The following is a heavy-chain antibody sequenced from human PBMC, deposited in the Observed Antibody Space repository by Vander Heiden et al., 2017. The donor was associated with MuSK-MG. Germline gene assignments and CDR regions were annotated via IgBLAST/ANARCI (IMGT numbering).Heavy chain of an antibody. J-gene: IGHJ4*02. CDR2: ISDDGSQT. D-gene: IGHD3-10*01. CDR3: ARGDGPLLLFGIISY. V-gene: IGHV3-30*04. CDR1: GLTFTSHS. Sequence: QVQLVESGGGVVQPGKSLRLSCAASGLTFTSHSVHWVRQAPGKGLEWVAGISDDGSQTYYADPAKGRLTISRDNSENTLHLQMNSLRVEDTAVYYWARGDGPLLLFGIISYWGQGIPVTVSS.